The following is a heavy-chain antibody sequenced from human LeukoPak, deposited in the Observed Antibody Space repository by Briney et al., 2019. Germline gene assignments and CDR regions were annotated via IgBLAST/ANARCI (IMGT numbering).Heavy chain of an antibody. J-gene: IGHJ6*02. CDR3: AAMGIAVSYGMDV. CDR2: IVVGSGNT. D-gene: IGHD6-19*01. Sequence: VASVKVSCKASGFTFTSSAMQWVRQARGQRLEWIGWIVVGSGNTNYAQKFQERVTITRDMSTSTAYMELSSLRSEDTAVYYCAAMGIAVSYGMDVWGQGTTVTVSS. V-gene: IGHV1-58*02. CDR1: GFTFTSSA.